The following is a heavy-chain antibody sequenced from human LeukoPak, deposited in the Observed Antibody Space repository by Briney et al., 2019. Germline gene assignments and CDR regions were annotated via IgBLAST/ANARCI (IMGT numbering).Heavy chain of an antibody. CDR2: IKQDGSEK. CDR3: ARDVTGSNYYYYYYMDV. D-gene: IGHD2-21*02. CDR1: GFTFSSYW. J-gene: IGHJ6*03. Sequence: GGSLRLSCAASGFTFSSYWMSWVRQAPGKGLEWVANIKQDGSEKYYVDSVKGRFTISRDNAKNSLYLQMNSLRAEDTAVYYCARDVTGSNYYYYYYMDVWGKGTTVTVSS. V-gene: IGHV3-7*01.